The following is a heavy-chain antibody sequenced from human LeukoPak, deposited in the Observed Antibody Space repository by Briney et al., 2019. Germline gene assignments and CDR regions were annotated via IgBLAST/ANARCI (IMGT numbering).Heavy chain of an antibody. D-gene: IGHD1-26*01. CDR3: ARENSGSYREFDY. J-gene: IGHJ4*02. V-gene: IGHV4-4*07. CDR1: GGSISSYY. Sequence: SETLSLTCTVSGGSISSYYWSWIRQPAGKGLEWVGRIYTSGGTNYNASLKSRVSMSVNTSKNQFSLKLSSVTAADTAVFYCARENSGSYREFDYWGQGTLVTVSS. CDR2: IYTSGGT.